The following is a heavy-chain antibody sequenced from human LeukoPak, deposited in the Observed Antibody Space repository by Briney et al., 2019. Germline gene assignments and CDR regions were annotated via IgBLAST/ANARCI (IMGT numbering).Heavy chain of an antibody. D-gene: IGHD5-12*01. V-gene: IGHV3-64D*06. CDR3: VKGESDIVATISWFDP. J-gene: IGHJ5*02. CDR1: GFTFSSYA. CDR2: ISSNGGST. Sequence: QPGGSLRLSCSASGFTFSSYAMHWVRQAPGKGLEYVSAISSNGGSTYYADSVKGRFTISRDNSKNTLYLQMSSLRAEDTAMYYCVKGESDIVATISWFDPWGQGTLVTVSS.